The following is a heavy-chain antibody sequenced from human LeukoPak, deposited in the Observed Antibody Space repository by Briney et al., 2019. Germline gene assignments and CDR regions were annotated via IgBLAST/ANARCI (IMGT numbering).Heavy chain of an antibody. V-gene: IGHV3-23*01. J-gene: IGHJ4*02. CDR3: AHGSMYQLDY. D-gene: IGHD2-2*01. CDR1: GFTFSSSA. Sequence: GGSLRLSCTTSGFTFSSSAMSWVRQAPGKGLEWVSDINSSGGRTYYADSVKGRFTISRDNSKNTPFLQMNSLRAEDTAVYYCAHGSMYQLDYWGQGTLVTVSS. CDR2: INSSGGRT.